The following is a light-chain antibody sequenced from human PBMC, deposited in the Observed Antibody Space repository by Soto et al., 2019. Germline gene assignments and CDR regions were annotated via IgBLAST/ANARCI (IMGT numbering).Light chain of an antibody. Sequence: EIVVTQSPATLSLSPGERATLSCRASQSVGDYLGWYQQKPGQAPRLLIYDASHRATGVPARFSASGSGTDCTLTISSLETEDFAIYYCQQREDWPRAFGGGTKVEFK. CDR1: QSVGDY. CDR3: QQREDWPRA. J-gene: IGKJ4*01. V-gene: IGKV3-11*01. CDR2: DAS.